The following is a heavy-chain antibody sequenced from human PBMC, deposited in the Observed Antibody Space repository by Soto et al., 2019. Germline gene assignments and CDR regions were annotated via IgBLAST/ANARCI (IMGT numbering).Heavy chain of an antibody. V-gene: IGHV3-48*01. D-gene: IGHD6-13*01. J-gene: IGHJ3*02. CDR1: GFTFSSYS. CDR3: ASYSSSWYELAFDI. CDR2: ISSSSSTI. Sequence: EVQLVESGGGLVQPGGSLRLSCAASGFTFSSYSMNWVRQAPGKGLEWVSYISSSSSTIYYADSVKGRFTISRDNAKNSLYLQMNSLRAEDTAVHYCASYSSSWYELAFDIWGQGTMVTVSS.